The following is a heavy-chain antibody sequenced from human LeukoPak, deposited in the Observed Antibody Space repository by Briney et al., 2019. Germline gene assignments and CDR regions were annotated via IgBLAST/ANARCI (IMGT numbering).Heavy chain of an antibody. D-gene: IGHD6-19*01. J-gene: IGHJ6*02. V-gene: IGHV1-2*02. CDR2: INPNSGGT. Sequence: ASVKVSCKASGYTFTGYYMHWVRQAPGQGLEWMGWINPNSGGTSYAQKFQGRVTMTRDTSISTAYMELSRLRSDDTAVYYCASRYSSGWGYYYYGMDVWGQGTTVTVSS. CDR1: GYTFTGYY. CDR3: ASRYSSGWGYYYYGMDV.